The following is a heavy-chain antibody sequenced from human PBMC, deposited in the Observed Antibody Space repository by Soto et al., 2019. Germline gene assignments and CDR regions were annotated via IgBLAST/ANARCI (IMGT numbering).Heavy chain of an antibody. Sequence: PSETLSLTCTVSGGSISSYYWSWIRQPPGKGLEWIGYIYYSGSTNYNPSLKSRVTISVDTSKNQFSLKLSSVTAADTAVYYCARAVIDTPNKPTYYFDYWGQGTLVTVSS. V-gene: IGHV4-59*01. D-gene: IGHD3-16*02. CDR2: IYYSGST. CDR1: GGSISSYY. J-gene: IGHJ4*02. CDR3: ARAVIDTPNKPTYYFDY.